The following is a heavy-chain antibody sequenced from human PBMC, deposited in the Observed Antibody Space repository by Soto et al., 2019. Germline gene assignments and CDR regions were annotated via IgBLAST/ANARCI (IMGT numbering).Heavy chain of an antibody. CDR2: ISSSGSTI. CDR3: ARDTSLVGGEEGSHVYYSWYYYGMDV. V-gene: IGHV3-48*03. D-gene: IGHD3-10*01. CDR1: GFTLSSYE. J-gene: IGHJ6*02. Sequence: GGSLRLSCAASGFTLSSYEMNWVRQAPGKGLEWVSYISSSGSTIYYGDSVKGRFTISRDNAKNSLYLQMNSLRAEDTAVYYCARDTSLVGGEEGSHVYYSWYYYGMDVWGQGTTVTVSS.